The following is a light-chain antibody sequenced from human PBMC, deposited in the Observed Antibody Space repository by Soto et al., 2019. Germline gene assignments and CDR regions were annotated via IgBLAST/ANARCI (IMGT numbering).Light chain of an antibody. CDR2: GAS. CDR3: QQYASSPPYT. J-gene: IGKJ2*01. Sequence: EIVLTQSPGTLSLSPGERATLSYRASQSVSSSYLAWYQQKPGQAPRLLIYGASSRATGIPDRFSGSGSGTGFTLTISRLEPEDFAVYYCQQYASSPPYTFGQGTKLEIK. CDR1: QSVSSSY. V-gene: IGKV3-20*01.